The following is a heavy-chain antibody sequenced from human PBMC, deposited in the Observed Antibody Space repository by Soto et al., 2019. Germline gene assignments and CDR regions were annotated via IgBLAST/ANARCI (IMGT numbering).Heavy chain of an antibody. CDR1: GGSISSYY. CDR2: IYYSGST. CDR3: ARSGGSYGPRPAFDY. Sequence: SETLSLTCTVSGGSISSYYWSWIRQPPGKGLEWIGYIYYSGSTNYNPSLKSRVTISVDTSKNQFSLKLSSVTAADTAVYYCARSGGSYGPRPAFDYWGQGTLVTVS. V-gene: IGHV4-59*01. D-gene: IGHD5-18*01. J-gene: IGHJ4*02.